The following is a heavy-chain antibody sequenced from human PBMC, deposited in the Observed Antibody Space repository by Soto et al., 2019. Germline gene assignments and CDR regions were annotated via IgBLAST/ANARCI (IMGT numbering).Heavy chain of an antibody. CDR3: ARIPVDTYMINWFDP. V-gene: IGHV4-61*08. D-gene: IGHD5-18*01. Sequence: SETLSLTCTVSCGSVSSGDYYWSWIRQPPGKGLEWIGYIYYSGSTNYNPSLKSRVSISLDTSKNQFSLRLTSATAADTAVYYCARIPVDTYMINWFDPWGQGTLVTVSS. CDR2: IYYSGST. J-gene: IGHJ5*02. CDR1: CGSVSSGDYY.